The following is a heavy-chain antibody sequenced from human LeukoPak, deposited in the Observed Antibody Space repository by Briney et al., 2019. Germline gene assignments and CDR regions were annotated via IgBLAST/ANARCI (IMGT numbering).Heavy chain of an antibody. J-gene: IGHJ4*02. V-gene: IGHV3-7*01. D-gene: IGHD5-18*01. CDR3: AREPRGYSYGL. Sequence: GGSLRLSCAASRFTFSNYWMAWVRQAPGKGLEWVANIKDDGSETYYVASVKGRFTISRDNAKDSLYLQMSSLRAEDTAVYYCAREPRGYSYGLWGRGTLVTVSS. CDR2: IKDDGSET. CDR1: RFTFSNYW.